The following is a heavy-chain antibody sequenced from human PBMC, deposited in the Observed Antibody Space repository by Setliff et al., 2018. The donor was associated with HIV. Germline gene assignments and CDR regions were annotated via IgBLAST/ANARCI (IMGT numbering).Heavy chain of an antibody. Sequence: GGSLRLSCAASGFIFRNYDMNWVRQAPGKGPEWVSSLSSDGRYIYYADSVRGRFTISRDDAKNSLYLQMYSLRAEDTAIYYCARDRASSAYYSHFDYWGQGTRVTVSS. CDR1: GFIFRNYD. V-gene: IGHV3-21*01. D-gene: IGHD3-22*01. CDR2: LSSDGRYI. J-gene: IGHJ4*02. CDR3: ARDRASSAYYSHFDY.